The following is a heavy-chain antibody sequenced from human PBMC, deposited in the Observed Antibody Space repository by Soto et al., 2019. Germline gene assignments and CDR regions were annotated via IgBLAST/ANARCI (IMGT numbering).Heavy chain of an antibody. Sequence: AASVKVSCKASGYTFTSYGISWVRQAPGQGLEWMGWISAYNGNTNYAQKLQGRVTMTTDTSTSTAYMELRSLRSDDTAVYYCARDVRTPTFYYYYGMDVWGQGTTVTVSS. CDR2: ISAYNGNT. CDR1: GYTFTSYG. D-gene: IGHD6-6*01. V-gene: IGHV1-18*04. CDR3: ARDVRTPTFYYYYGMDV. J-gene: IGHJ6*02.